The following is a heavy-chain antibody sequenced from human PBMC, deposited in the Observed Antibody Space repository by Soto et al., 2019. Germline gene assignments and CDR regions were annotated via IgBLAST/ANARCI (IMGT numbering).Heavy chain of an antibody. CDR1: GGYFNDNY. J-gene: IGHJ5*02. Sequence: QVQLQQWGAGLLKPSETLSLSCAVYGGYFNDNYYTWFRQPPGKGLEWIGEISRSGTTKYIPSLKSRASISFDTSKTQVSLKVTSVTAADTAVYYCATSLWFGKQVELWGQGALVTASS. D-gene: IGHD3-10*01. V-gene: IGHV4-34*01. CDR3: ATSLWFGKQVEL. CDR2: ISRSGTT.